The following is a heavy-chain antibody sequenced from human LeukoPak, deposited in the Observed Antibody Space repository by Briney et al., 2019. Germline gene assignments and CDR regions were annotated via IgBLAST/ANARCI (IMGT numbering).Heavy chain of an antibody. CDR2: ISGSGGST. CDR1: GVTLSTYA. D-gene: IGHD2-2*01. Sequence: GGSLRLSCAASGVTLSTYAMSWARQAPGKGLEWVSAISGSGGSTYYADSVKGRFTISRDNSKNTLYLQMNSLRAEDTAVYYCAKDRVRHTDAFDIWGQGTMVTVSS. CDR3: AKDRVRHTDAFDI. V-gene: IGHV3-23*01. J-gene: IGHJ3*02.